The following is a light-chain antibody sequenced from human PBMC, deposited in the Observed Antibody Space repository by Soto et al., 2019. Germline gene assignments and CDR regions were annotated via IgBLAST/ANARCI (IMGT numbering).Light chain of an antibody. CDR3: QHRYNWPYT. V-gene: IGKV3-11*01. CDR1: QSVGSY. CDR2: DAS. J-gene: IGKJ2*01. Sequence: EIVLTQSPATLSLSPGERATLSCRASQSVGSYLTWYQLKPGQAPRVLIYDASNRATGIPARFSGSGSGTDFTLIINSLEPEESAVYYCQHRYNWPYTFGQGTKLEIK.